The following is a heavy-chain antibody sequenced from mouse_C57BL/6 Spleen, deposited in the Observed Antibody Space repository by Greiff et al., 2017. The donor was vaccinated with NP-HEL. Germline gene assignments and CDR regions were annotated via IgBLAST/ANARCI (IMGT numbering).Heavy chain of an antibody. CDR3: ARVPYYGNFDY. J-gene: IGHJ2*01. D-gene: IGHD1-1*02. CDR1: GYSITSGYY. Sequence: DVQLQESGPGLVKPSQSLSLTCSVTGYSITSGYYWNWIRQFPGNKLEWMGYISYDGSNNYNPSLKNRISITRETSKNQFCLKLNSVTTEDTATYYCARVPYYGNFDYWGQGTTLTVSS. V-gene: IGHV3-6*01. CDR2: ISYDGSN.